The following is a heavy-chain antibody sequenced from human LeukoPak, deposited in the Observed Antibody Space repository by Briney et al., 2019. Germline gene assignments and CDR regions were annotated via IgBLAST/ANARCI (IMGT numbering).Heavy chain of an antibody. CDR2: ISAYNGNT. V-gene: IGHV1-18*01. CDR3: ARVFSSGYYYDY. D-gene: IGHD3-22*01. J-gene: IGHJ4*02. CDR1: GDTFSSYA. Sequence: ASVKVSCKASGDTFSSYAISWVRQAPGQGLEWMGWISAYNGNTNYAQKLQGRVTMTTDTSTSTAYMELRSLRSDDTAVYYCARVFSSGYYYDYWGQGTLVTVSS.